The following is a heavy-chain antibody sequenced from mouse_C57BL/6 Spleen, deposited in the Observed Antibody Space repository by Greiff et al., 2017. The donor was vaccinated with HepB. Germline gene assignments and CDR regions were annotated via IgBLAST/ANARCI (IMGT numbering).Heavy chain of an antibody. CDR1: GYTFTSYW. D-gene: IGHD1-1*01. CDR2: IYPSDSET. Sequence: VQLQQSGAELVRPGSSVKLSCKASGYTFTSYWMDWVKQRPGQGLEWIGNIYPSDSETHYNQKFKDKATLTVDKSSSTAYMQLSSLTSEDSAVYYCARSGGYMGSSYYAMDYWGQETSVTVSS. J-gene: IGHJ4*01. CDR3: ARSGGYMGSSYYAMDY. V-gene: IGHV1-61*01.